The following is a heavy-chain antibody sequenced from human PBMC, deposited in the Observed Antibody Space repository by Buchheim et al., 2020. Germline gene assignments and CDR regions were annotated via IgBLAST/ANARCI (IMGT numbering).Heavy chain of an antibody. J-gene: IGHJ6*02. CDR2: VYYSASTNY. CDR1: GGSIISYY. V-gene: IGHV4-59*01. D-gene: IGHD3-16*01. Sequence: QVQLQESGPGLVKPSETLSLTCTVSGGSIISYYWSWIRQPPGKGLEWIGYVYYSASTNYNYNPSLRSRVTISGDPSKNHFSLKLSSVTAADTAVYYCARGGDYYYGMDVWGQGTT. CDR3: ARGGDYYYGMDV.